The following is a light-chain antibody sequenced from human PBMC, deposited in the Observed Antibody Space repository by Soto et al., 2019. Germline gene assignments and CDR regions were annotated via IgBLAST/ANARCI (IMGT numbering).Light chain of an antibody. J-gene: IGKJ5*01. V-gene: IGKV1-9*01. CDR3: QQLKNYPIT. CDR1: EDISSY. Sequence: IQLTQSPSSLSASVGGRVTFTCRASEDISSYLAWYQQKPGTAPKLLIYAASALHSGVPSRFSGSGSGTDFTLTISSLQPEDFAIYFCQQLKNYPITFGQGTRLEIK. CDR2: AAS.